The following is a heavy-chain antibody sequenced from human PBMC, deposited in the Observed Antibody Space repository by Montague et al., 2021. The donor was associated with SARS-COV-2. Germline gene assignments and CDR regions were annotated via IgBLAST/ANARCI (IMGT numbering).Heavy chain of an antibody. V-gene: IGHV5-51*01. CDR3: ARRRGSSWYGGFFDY. CDR2: IYPDDSDT. CDR1: GYSFTSYW. D-gene: IGHD6-13*01. J-gene: IGHJ4*02. Sequence: QSGAEVKKPGESLKISCKGSGYSFTSYWIGWVRQMPGKGLEWMGIIYPDDSDTRGSPSFQGQVTISADKSISTAYLQWSSLKASDTAMYYCARRRGSSWYGGFFDYWGQGTLVTVSS.